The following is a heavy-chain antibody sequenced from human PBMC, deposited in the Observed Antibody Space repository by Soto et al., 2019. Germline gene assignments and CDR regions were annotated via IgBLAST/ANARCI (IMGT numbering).Heavy chain of an antibody. CDR3: ARVPRGSGSVIDY. V-gene: IGHV4-38-2*01. J-gene: IGHJ4*02. CDR1: SYSISSAYY. Sequence: SETLSLTCAVSSYSISSAYYWGWIRQPPGEGLQWIGSIHHSGSTYYNPSLKSRVTISVDTSKNQFSLRLSSVTAADTAVYYCARVPRGSGSVIDYWGPGTLVTVSS. CDR2: IHHSGST. D-gene: IGHD3-10*01.